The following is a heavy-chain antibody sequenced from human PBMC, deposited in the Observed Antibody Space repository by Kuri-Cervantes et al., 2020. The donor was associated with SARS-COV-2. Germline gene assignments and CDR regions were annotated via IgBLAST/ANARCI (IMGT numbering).Heavy chain of an antibody. V-gene: IGHV4-39*01. CDR1: GASISSSNYC. CDR3: ARPGGFLDV. J-gene: IGHJ6*04. Sequence: SETLSLTCTVSGASISSSNYCWGWIRQPPGKGLEWIGTIFYSGSTYYNPSLKSRVTLSVDTSKNQFSLKLSSVTAADTAVYYCARPGGFLDVWGKGTTVTVSS. D-gene: IGHD4-23*01. CDR2: IFYSGST.